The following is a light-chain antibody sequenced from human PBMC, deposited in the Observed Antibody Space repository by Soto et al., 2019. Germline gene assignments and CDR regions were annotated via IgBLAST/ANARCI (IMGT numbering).Light chain of an antibody. Sequence: DIQMTQSPSSLSASVGDRVTITCRASQSISSYLNWYQQKPGKAPKVLIYAASSLQSGITSRFSVSGSWTDFTLTISSLQPDDVANYYCQQSYSTPRTFGGGTKVESK. V-gene: IGKV1-39*01. CDR1: QSISSY. CDR2: AAS. CDR3: QQSYSTPRT. J-gene: IGKJ4*01.